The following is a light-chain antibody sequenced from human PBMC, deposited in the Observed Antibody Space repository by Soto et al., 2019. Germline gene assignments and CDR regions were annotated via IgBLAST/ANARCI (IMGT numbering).Light chain of an antibody. CDR1: NSDVGSHNF. Sequence: QSALTQPASVSGSTGQSITISCTGTNSDVGSHNFVSWYQQYPGKAPKLLIYEASKRPSGLSNRFSGSKSGNTASLTISGLQAEDESDYYCCSLTNGATWVFGGGTQLTVL. CDR2: EAS. V-gene: IGLV2-23*01. CDR3: CSLTNGATWV. J-gene: IGLJ3*02.